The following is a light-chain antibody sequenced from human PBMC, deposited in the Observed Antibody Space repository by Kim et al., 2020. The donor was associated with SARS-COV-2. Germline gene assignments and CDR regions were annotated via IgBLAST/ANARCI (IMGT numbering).Light chain of an antibody. CDR3: QAWDSSTGV. CDR2: QDN. CDR1: KLGDKY. Sequence: VAPGQTASITCSGDKLGDKYTCWYQQKPGQSPVLVIYQDNKRPSGIPERFSGSNSGNTATLTISGTQAMDEADYYCQAWDSSTGVFGGGTQLTVL. J-gene: IGLJ3*02. V-gene: IGLV3-1*01.